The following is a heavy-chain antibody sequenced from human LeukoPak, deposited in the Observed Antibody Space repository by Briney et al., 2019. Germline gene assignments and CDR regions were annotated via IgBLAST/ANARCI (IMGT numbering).Heavy chain of an antibody. V-gene: IGHV3-30*02. D-gene: IGHD3-3*01. Sequence: PGGSLRLSCAASGFTFSSYGMHWVRQAPAKGLEWVAFIRYVGSNKYYADSVKGRFTISRDNSKNTLYLQMNSLRAEDTAVYYCAKDSPDYDFWSGYPLLDYWGQGTLVTVSS. J-gene: IGHJ4*02. CDR3: AKDSPDYDFWSGYPLLDY. CDR1: GFTFSSYG. CDR2: IRYVGSNK.